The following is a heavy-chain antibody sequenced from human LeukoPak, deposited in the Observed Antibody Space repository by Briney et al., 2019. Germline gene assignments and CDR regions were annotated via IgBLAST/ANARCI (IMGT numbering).Heavy chain of an antibody. CDR1: GFTVSSNY. CDR3: AKAQGPYYGSGSPSSLDY. D-gene: IGHD3-10*01. Sequence: GGSLRLSCAASGFTVSSNYMSWVRQAPGKGLEWVSVIYSGGSTYYADSVKGRFTISRDNSKNTLYLQMNSLRAEDTAVYYCAKAQGPYYGSGSPSSLDYWGQGTLVTVSS. CDR2: IYSGGST. J-gene: IGHJ4*02. V-gene: IGHV3-53*05.